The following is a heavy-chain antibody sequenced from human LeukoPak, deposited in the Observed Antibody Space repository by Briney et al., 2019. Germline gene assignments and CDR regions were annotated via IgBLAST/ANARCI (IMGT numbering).Heavy chain of an antibody. Sequence: QSGGSLRLSCAASGFTFSSYAMSWVRQAPGKGLEWVSAISGSGGSTYYADSVKGRFTISRDNSKNTLYLQMNSLKTEDTAVYYCTRRSSAAGRQYFDYWGQGTLVIVSS. D-gene: IGHD6-13*01. V-gene: IGHV3-23*01. CDR2: ISGSGGST. CDR3: TRRSSAAGRQYFDY. CDR1: GFTFSSYA. J-gene: IGHJ4*02.